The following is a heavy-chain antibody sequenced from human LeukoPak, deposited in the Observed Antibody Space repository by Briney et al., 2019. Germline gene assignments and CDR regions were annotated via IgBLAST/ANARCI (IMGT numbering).Heavy chain of an antibody. Sequence: ASVKLSCKASEGTFSSYTLSWGRQAPGQGLEWMGGSILFFGTANYAQKFQGRATITADESTSTAYRELSSLRSEDTAVYYCARGSSVVYYYGMDVWGKGTTVTVSS. CDR3: ARGSSVVYYYGMDV. J-gene: IGHJ6*04. CDR2: SILFFGTA. V-gene: IGHV1-69*13. CDR1: EGTFSSYT. D-gene: IGHD5/OR15-5a*01.